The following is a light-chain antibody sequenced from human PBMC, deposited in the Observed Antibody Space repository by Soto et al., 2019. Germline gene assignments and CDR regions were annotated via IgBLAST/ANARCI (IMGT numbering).Light chain of an antibody. CDR2: GAS. Sequence: EIVLTQSPGTLSLSPGERAALSCRASQSVNSNYLAWYQQKPGQAPRLLIFGASNRATGIPDTFSGSGSGTDFTLTISSLEPEDFAVYYCQQYGRSPLTFGGGTKVEIK. CDR3: QQYGRSPLT. V-gene: IGKV3-20*01. CDR1: QSVNSNY. J-gene: IGKJ4*01.